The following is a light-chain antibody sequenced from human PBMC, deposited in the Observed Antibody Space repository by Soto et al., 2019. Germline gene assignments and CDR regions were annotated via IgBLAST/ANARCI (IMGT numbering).Light chain of an antibody. Sequence: DIQLTQSPSFLSASVGDRVTITCRASQGISSYLAWYQQKPGKAPKLLISAASTLQGGVPSRFSGRGSGTEFTLTISSLQPEDFATYYCQQLNSYPLVNTFGPGTKVEIK. CDR3: QQLNSYPLVNT. J-gene: IGKJ3*01. CDR1: QGISSY. V-gene: IGKV1-9*01. CDR2: AAS.